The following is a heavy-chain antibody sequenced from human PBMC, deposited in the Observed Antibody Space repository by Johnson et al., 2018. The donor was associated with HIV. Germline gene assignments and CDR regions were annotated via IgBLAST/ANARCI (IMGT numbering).Heavy chain of an antibody. CDR3: AKTYSGSNRDAFDI. D-gene: IGHD1-26*01. Sequence: QEKLVESGGGVVQPGKSLTLSCVGSGLSFSNFGIHWVRQAPGKGPEWVALISYDGSNKYYADSVKGRFTISRDNSKNTLYLQMNSLRAEDTAVYYCAKTYSGSNRDAFDIWGQGTMVTVSS. CDR2: ISYDGSNK. CDR1: GLSFSNFG. V-gene: IGHV3-30*18. J-gene: IGHJ3*02.